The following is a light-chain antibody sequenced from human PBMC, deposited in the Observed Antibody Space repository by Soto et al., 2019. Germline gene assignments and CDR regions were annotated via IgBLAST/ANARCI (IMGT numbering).Light chain of an antibody. CDR2: EVS. Sequence: QSVLTQPASVSGSPGQSITISCTGTSNDVGNYNYVSWYQQHPGKVPKLLIYEVSYRPSGVSSRFSGSKSGKTASLTISGLEAEDEAHYYCSSYRTRTTLVFGGGTQLTVL. V-gene: IGLV2-14*01. CDR1: SNDVGNYNY. CDR3: SSYRTRTTLV. J-gene: IGLJ2*01.